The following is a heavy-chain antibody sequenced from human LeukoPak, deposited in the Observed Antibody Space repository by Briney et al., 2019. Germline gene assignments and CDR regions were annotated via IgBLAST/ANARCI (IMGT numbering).Heavy chain of an antibody. D-gene: IGHD4-17*01. Sequence: GGSLRLSCAASGFTISNNYIRWLRQAPGKGLEWVSHIYSGGFTQFAGSVKGRFTISRDNSKNTLYLQMNSLRAEDTAVYYCAWGDYDDYIHNDYWGQGTLVTVSS. CDR2: IYSGGFT. CDR1: GFTISNNY. V-gene: IGHV3-66*01. CDR3: AWGDYDDYIHNDY. J-gene: IGHJ4*02.